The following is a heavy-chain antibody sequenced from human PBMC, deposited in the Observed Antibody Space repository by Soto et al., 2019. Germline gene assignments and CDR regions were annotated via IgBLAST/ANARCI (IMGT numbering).Heavy chain of an antibody. Sequence: EVQLLESGGGLVQPGGSLRLSCAASGFTFNSYAMHWVRQAPGKGLEWVSGISGFSAGSASTYFADSVKGRFIISRDNSNNTLYLQMNNLRSEDTALYYCARVPLFFGRGAFDFWGHATVVTVSS. CDR2: ISGFSAGSAST. CDR1: GFTFNSYA. D-gene: IGHD3-10*01. J-gene: IGHJ3*01. CDR3: ARVPLFFGRGAFDF. V-gene: IGHV3-23*01.